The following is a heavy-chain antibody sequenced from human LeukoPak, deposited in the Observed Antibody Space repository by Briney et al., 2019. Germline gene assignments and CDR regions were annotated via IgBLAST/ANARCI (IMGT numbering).Heavy chain of an antibody. J-gene: IGHJ4*02. CDR3: SPAKFHN. CDR1: GFPLSRYS. Sequence: PGGSLRHSCAASGFPLSRYSINWVRQAPGEGLEWVSYINIDSITVNYADSVKGRFSISRDNAKNSLYLQMNSLRAEDTAVYYCSPAKFHNWGQGTLVTVSS. V-gene: IGHV3-48*01. CDR2: INIDSITV.